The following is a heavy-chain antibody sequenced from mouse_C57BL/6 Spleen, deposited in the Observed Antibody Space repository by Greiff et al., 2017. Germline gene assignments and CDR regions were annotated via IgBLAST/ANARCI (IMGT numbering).Heavy chain of an antibody. J-gene: IGHJ3*01. CDR3: ARSNYYGNCAGWFAD. CDR1: GYTFTSYW. Sequence: QVQLQQPGPELVKPGASVKISCKASGYTFTSYWMNWVKQSHGKGLEWIGNINPNNGGTNYNEKFKGKATLTVDKSSSTAYMQLSSLTSEDSAVYYCARSNYYGNCAGWFADWGQGALVTVSA. V-gene: IGHV1-53*01. CDR2: INPNNGGT. D-gene: IGHD1-1*01.